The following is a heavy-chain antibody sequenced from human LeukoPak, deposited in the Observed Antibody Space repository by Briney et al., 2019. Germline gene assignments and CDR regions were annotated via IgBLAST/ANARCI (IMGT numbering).Heavy chain of an antibody. J-gene: IGHJ4*02. V-gene: IGHV3-7*01. CDR1: GCTFSSYW. CDR3: ARDRSDYFDY. Sequence: QSGGSLRLSCAASGCTFSSYWMSWVRQAPGKRLEWVANIKQDGSEKYYVDSVKGRFTISRDNDKNSLYLQMNSMRAEDTAVYYSARDRSDYFDYWGQGTLVTVSS. D-gene: IGHD3-3*01. CDR2: IKQDGSEK.